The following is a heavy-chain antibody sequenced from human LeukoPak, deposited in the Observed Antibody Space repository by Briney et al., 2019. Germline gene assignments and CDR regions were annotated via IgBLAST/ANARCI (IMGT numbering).Heavy chain of an antibody. CDR2: ISSSGSTI. Sequence: GGSLRLSCAASGFTFSSYEMNWVRQAPGKGLEWVSYISSSGSTIYYADSVKGRFTISRDNAKNSLYLQMNGLRAEDTAVYYCARDRENYYGSGSYLDYWGQGTLVTVSS. CDR3: ARDRENYYGSGSYLDY. V-gene: IGHV3-48*03. D-gene: IGHD3-10*01. J-gene: IGHJ4*02. CDR1: GFTFSSYE.